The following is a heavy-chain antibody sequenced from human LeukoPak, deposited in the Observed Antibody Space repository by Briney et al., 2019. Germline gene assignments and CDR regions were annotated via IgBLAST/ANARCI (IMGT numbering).Heavy chain of an antibody. J-gene: IGHJ6*03. D-gene: IGHD6-13*01. CDR2: IKQDGSEK. Sequence: GGSLRLSCAASGFTFSSYWMSWVRQAPGKGLEWVANIKQDGSEKYYVDSVKGRFTISRDNAKSSLYLQMNSLRAEDTAVYYCARDQVSSSPDYYYYYMDVWGKGTTVTVSS. CDR1: GFTFSSYW. CDR3: ARDQVSSSPDYYYYYMDV. V-gene: IGHV3-7*01.